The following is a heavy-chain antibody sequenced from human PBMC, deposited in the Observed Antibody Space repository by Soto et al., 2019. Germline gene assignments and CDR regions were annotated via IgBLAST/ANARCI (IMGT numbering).Heavy chain of an antibody. CDR2: IIPIFGTA. Sequence: QVQLVQSGAEVKKPGSSVKVSCKASGGTFSSYAITWVRQAPGQGLEWMGGIIPIFGTANYAQKFQGRVTITADESTSTDYMELSSLRSEDTAVYYWGRETGEAGNYYGMDVWGQGTTVTVSS. CDR1: GGTFSSYA. V-gene: IGHV1-69*12. D-gene: IGHD7-27*01. CDR3: GRETGEAGNYYGMDV. J-gene: IGHJ6*02.